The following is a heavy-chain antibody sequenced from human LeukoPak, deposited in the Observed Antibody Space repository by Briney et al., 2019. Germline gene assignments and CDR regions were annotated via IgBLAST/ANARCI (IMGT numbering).Heavy chain of an antibody. J-gene: IGHJ4*02. D-gene: IGHD5/OR15-5a*01. CDR3: ARGGLGGNFDY. Sequence: GGSLRLSCAASGFTFSSYDMHWVRQATGKGLEWVSALGTAGDTYYPGSVKGRFTISRENAKNSLYLQMNSLRAGDTAVYYCARGGLGGNFDYWGQGTLVTVSS. CDR1: GFTFSSYD. CDR2: LGTAGDT. V-gene: IGHV3-13*01.